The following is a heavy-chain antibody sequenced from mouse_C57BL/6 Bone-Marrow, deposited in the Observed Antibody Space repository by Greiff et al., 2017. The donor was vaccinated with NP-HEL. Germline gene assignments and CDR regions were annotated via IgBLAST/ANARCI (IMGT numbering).Heavy chain of an antibody. D-gene: IGHD2-3*01. CDR2: IYPGDGDT. V-gene: IGHV1-80*01. CDR3: ARLGIYDGYYGYAMDY. CDR1: GYAFSSYW. J-gene: IGHJ4*01. Sequence: QVQLQQSGAELVKPGASVKISCKASGYAFSSYWMNWVKQRPGKGLEWIGQIYPGDGDTNYNGKFKGKATLTADKSSSTAYMQLSSLTSEDSAVYFCARLGIYDGYYGYAMDYWGQGTSVTVSS.